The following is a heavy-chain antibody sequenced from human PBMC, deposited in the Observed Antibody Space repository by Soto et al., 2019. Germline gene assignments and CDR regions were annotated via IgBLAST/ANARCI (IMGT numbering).Heavy chain of an antibody. J-gene: IGHJ4*02. D-gene: IGHD2-8*01. V-gene: IGHV3-23*01. CDR3: ATLIGYCSNGVCYTFDY. Sequence: EVQLLESGGGLVQPGGSLRLSCTASGFTFSSYALSWIRQAPGKGLEWVSAISGSGGSTYYADSVKGRFTISRDNSKNTLYLQINSLRAEDTAVYYCATLIGYCSNGVCYTFDYWGQGTLVTVSS. CDR1: GFTFSSYA. CDR2: ISGSGGST.